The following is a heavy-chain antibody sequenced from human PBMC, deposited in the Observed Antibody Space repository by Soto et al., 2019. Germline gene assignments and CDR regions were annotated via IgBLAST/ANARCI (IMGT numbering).Heavy chain of an antibody. CDR2: IYRTGST. Sequence: ASETLSLTCAVSGGSFTSNNWWTWVRQPPGQGLEWIGEIYRTGSTNYNPSLKSRVTISLDKSENQFSLKVTSLTAADTAVYYCASWQPYNWFDPWGQGTLVTVSS. J-gene: IGHJ5*02. CDR1: GGSFTSNNW. CDR3: ASWQPYNWFDP. V-gene: IGHV4-4*02.